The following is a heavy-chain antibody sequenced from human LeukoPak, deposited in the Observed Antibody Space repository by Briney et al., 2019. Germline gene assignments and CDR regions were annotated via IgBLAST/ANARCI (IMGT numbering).Heavy chain of an antibody. V-gene: IGHV3-13*01. CDR3: ARESGGYGHFDY. CDR2: IGTAGDT. J-gene: IGHJ4*02. CDR1: GFTFSSYD. D-gene: IGHD1-26*01. Sequence: GGSLRLSCAASGFTFSSYDVHWVRQVTGKGLEWVSAIGTAGDTYYPGSVKGRFTISRENAKNSLYLQMNSLRAEDTAVYYCARESGGYGHFDYWGQGTLVTVSS.